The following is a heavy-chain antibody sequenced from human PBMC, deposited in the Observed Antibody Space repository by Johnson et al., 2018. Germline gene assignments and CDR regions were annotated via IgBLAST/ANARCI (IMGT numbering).Heavy chain of an antibody. J-gene: IGHJ6*03. CDR3: AKAVGSGYDDMDV. Sequence: QVQLQESGPGLVKPSESLSLTCTVSGGSITGDYWIWIRQPPGKGLEWIGYISYRGNTKYNTSLDSRVTISVDTSKTQFTLRLSSVTAADTAIYYCAKAVGSGYDDMDVWGKGTTVTVSS. CDR2: ISYRGNT. V-gene: IGHV4-59*01. CDR1: GGSITGDY. D-gene: IGHD1-26*01.